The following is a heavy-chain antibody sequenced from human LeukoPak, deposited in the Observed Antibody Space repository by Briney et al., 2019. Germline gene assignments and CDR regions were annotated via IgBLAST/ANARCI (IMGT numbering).Heavy chain of an antibody. CDR3: ARDHYYYDSSGSPGY. Sequence: GGSLRLSCAASGFTFSSYGMHWDRQAPGKGLEWVAVIWYDGSNKYYADSVKGRFTISRDNSKNTLYLQMNSLRAEDTAVYYCARDHYYYDSSGSPGYWGQGTLVTVSS. V-gene: IGHV3-33*01. CDR2: IWYDGSNK. CDR1: GFTFSSYG. J-gene: IGHJ4*02. D-gene: IGHD3-22*01.